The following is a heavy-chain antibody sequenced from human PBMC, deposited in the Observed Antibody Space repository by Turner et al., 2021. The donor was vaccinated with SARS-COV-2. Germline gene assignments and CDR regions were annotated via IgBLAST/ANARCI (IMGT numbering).Heavy chain of an antibody. J-gene: IGHJ6*02. V-gene: IGHV3-53*01. D-gene: IGHD3-10*01. CDR2: IYSGGST. CDR3: ARDRRVWFGDLLYGLDV. Sequence: EVQLVESGGGLIQPGGSLRLSCAASGLTVSSNYMSWVRQAPGKGLEWVSVIYSGGSTYYADSVKGRFTISRDNSKNTLYLQMNSLRAEDTAVYYCARDRRVWFGDLLYGLDVWGQGTTVTVSS. CDR1: GLTVSSNY.